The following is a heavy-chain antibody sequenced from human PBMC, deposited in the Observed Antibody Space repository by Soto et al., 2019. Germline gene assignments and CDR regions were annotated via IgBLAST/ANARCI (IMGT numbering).Heavy chain of an antibody. CDR3: ARGIDMDV. V-gene: IGHV1-46*01. CDR1: GYTFVDYD. Sequence: ASVKVSCKTSGYTFVDYDINWVRQASGQGLEWMGIINPSGGSTSYAQKFQGRVTVTRDTSTSTVYMELSSLRSEDTAVYYCARGIDMDVWGQGTTVTVSS. J-gene: IGHJ6*02. CDR2: INPSGGST.